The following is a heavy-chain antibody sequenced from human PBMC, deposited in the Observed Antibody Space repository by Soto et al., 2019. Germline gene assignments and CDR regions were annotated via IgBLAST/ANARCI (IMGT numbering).Heavy chain of an antibody. V-gene: IGHV3-13*01. CDR1: GFTFSSYD. Sequence: GGSLRLSCAASGFTFSSYDMHWVRQATGKGLEWVSAIGTAGDTYYPGSVKGRFTISRENAKNSLYLQMNSLRAGDTAVYYCARGNYYYYMDVWGKGTTVTVSS. CDR2: IGTAGDT. J-gene: IGHJ6*03. CDR3: ARGNYYYYMDV.